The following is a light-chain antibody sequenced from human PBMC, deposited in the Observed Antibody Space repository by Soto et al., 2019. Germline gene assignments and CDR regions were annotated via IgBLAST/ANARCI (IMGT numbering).Light chain of an antibody. Sequence: QSVLTQPPSVSGAPGQRVTISCTGSSSNIGGGDDVHWYQQLPGTAPKLLIYGNNNRPSGVPDRFSRSKSGTSASLAITGRQATGEAHNHCQSYDSSLNVIFGGGTKLTVL. CDR1: SSNIGGGDD. CDR2: GNN. V-gene: IGLV1-40*01. CDR3: QSYDSSLNVI. J-gene: IGLJ2*01.